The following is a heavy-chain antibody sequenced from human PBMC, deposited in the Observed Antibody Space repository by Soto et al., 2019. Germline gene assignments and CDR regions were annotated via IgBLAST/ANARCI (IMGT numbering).Heavy chain of an antibody. Sequence: QVQLQESGPGLVKTSETLSLTCTVSGGSVNSYYWHWIRQPAGEGLEWIGRVFIRGSTTYNPSLKSRVSMSIDTSKNQFSLDLRSVTAADTAVYYCATDIGRGGRAFDYWGQGALVNVSS. V-gene: IGHV4-4*07. D-gene: IGHD3-10*01. CDR3: ATDIGRGGRAFDY. CDR1: GGSVNSYY. CDR2: VFIRGST. J-gene: IGHJ4*02.